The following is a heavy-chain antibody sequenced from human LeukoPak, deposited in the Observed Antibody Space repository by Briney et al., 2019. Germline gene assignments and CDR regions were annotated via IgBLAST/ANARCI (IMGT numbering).Heavy chain of an antibody. CDR3: ARHRSGTYYRFDY. CDR2: IYYGGSS. Sequence: SEALSLTCTVSGDSIGSSSYFWDWIRQPPGKGLEWIGSIYYGGSSYYNPSLKSRVTISVDTSKNQFSLKLSSVTAADTAVYYCARHRSGTYYRFDYWGQGTLVTVSS. J-gene: IGHJ4*02. V-gene: IGHV4-39*01. CDR1: GDSIGSSSYF. D-gene: IGHD1-26*01.